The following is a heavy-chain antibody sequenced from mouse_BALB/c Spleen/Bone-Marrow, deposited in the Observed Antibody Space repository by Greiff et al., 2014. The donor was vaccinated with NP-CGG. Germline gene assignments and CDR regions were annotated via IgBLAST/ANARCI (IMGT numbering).Heavy chain of an antibody. CDR1: GFNIKDTY. V-gene: IGHV14-3*02. Sequence: EVQLQQSGAELVKPGASVKLSCTASGFNIKDTYMHWVKQRPEQGLEWIGRIDPANGNTKYDPKFQGKATITADTSSNTAYLQRSSLTAEDTAVYYCARYRYDYYAMDYWGQGTSVTVSS. D-gene: IGHD2-14*01. J-gene: IGHJ4*01. CDR3: ARYRYDYYAMDY. CDR2: IDPANGNT.